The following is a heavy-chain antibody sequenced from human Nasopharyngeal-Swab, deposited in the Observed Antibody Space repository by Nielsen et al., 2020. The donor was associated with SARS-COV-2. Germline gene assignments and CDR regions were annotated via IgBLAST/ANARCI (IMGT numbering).Heavy chain of an antibody. D-gene: IGHD5-18*01. CDR3: ASPRHSYGTYYYYGMDV. V-gene: IGHV3-74*01. Sequence: GKSLKISCAASGFTFSSYWMHWVRQAPGKGLVWVSRINSDGSSTSYADSVKGRFTISRDNAKNTLFLQMNSLRGEDTAVYYCASPRHSYGTYYYYGMDVWGQGTTVTVSS. CDR1: GFTFSSYW. CDR2: INSDGSST. J-gene: IGHJ6*02.